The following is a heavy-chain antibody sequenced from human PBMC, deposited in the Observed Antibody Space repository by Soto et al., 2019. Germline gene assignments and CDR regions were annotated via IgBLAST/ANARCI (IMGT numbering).Heavy chain of an antibody. CDR1: GFSLSTSGMC. V-gene: IGHV2-70*11. CDR3: ARANSGYGGLADY. J-gene: IGHJ4*02. Sequence: AMLVNPTQTLALTCTCSGFSLSTSGMCVSWIRQPPGKALEWLARIDWDDDKYYSTSLKTRLTISKDTSKNQVVLTMTNMDPVDTATYYCARANSGYGGLADYWGQGTLVTVSS. D-gene: IGHD5-12*01. CDR2: IDWDDDK.